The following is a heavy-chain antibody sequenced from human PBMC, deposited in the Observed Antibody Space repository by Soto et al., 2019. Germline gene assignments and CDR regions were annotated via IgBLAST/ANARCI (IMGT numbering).Heavy chain of an antibody. D-gene: IGHD4-17*01. CDR1: GGSISSGIYY. CDR2: IYYSGST. V-gene: IGHV4-61*01. CDR3: ARDQVYGGNSEDYYYGMDV. J-gene: IGHJ6*02. Sequence: AETLSLTCTVSGGSISSGIYYWSWIRHPPGKGLEWIGYIYYSGSTNYNPSLKSRVTISVDTSKNQFSLKLRSVTAADTAVYYCARDQVYGGNSEDYYYGMDVWGQGTTVTV.